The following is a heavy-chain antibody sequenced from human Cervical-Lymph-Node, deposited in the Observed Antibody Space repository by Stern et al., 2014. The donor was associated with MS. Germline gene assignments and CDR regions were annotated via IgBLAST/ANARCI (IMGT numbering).Heavy chain of an antibody. V-gene: IGHV1-2*02. Sequence: QVQLVQSGAEVKKPGASVKVTCKTSENTFTGYYIHWVRQAPGQGLECMGWINPNSGATNYAQRFQDRVSLTSDTSNSLAYMELDRLTSGDTAVYYCARISLGSGIDYWGQGSLVTVSS. D-gene: IGHD1-26*01. CDR1: ENTFTGYY. CDR2: INPNSGAT. CDR3: ARISLGSGIDY. J-gene: IGHJ4*02.